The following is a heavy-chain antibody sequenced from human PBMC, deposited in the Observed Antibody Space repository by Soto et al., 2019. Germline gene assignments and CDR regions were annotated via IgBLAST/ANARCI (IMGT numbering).Heavy chain of an antibody. CDR1: GYSFTSYW. J-gene: IGHJ5*02. D-gene: IGHD4-17*01. Sequence: EVQLVQSGAEVKKPGESLRISCKGSGYSFTSYWISWVRQMPGKGLEWMGRIDPSDSYTKYSPSFQGHVTMSADKSISTAYLHWSSLKASDTAMYYCARLRYDYGDYLWFDPWGQGTLVTVSS. CDR2: IDPSDSYT. V-gene: IGHV5-10-1*03. CDR3: ARLRYDYGDYLWFDP.